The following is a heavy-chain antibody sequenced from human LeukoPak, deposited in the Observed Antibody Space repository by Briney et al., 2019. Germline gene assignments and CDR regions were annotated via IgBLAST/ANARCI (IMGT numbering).Heavy chain of an antibody. J-gene: IGHJ5*02. D-gene: IGHD2-2*02. V-gene: IGHV4-31*03. Sequence: SETLSLTCTVSGGSISSGGYYWSWIRQHPGKGLEWIGYIYYSGSTYYNPSLKSRVTISVDTSKNQFSLKLSSVTAADTAVYYFARVMGYCSSTSCYSVNWFDPWGQGTLVTVSS. CDR2: IYYSGST. CDR1: GGSISSGGYY. CDR3: ARVMGYCSSTSCYSVNWFDP.